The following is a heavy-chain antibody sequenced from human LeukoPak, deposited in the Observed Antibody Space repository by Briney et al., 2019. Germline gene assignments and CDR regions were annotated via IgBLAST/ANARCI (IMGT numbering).Heavy chain of an antibody. V-gene: IGHV3-48*02. Sequence: TGGSLRLSCAASGFNFNNYWMTWVRQAPGKGLEWVSYISSSSSTIYYADSVKGRFTISRDNAKNSLYLQMNSLRDEDTAVYYCARDSRGYSYGFTFDYWGQGTLVTVSS. CDR2: ISSSSSTI. CDR1: GFNFNNYW. J-gene: IGHJ4*02. CDR3: ARDSRGYSYGFTFDY. D-gene: IGHD5-18*01.